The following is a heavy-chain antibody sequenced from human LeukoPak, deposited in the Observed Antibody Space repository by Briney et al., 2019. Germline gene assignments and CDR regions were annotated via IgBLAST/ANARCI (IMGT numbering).Heavy chain of an antibody. D-gene: IGHD3-3*01. CDR2: IYTSGST. J-gene: IGHJ5*02. CDR1: GGSISGGSYY. Sequence: SETLSLTCTVSGGSISGGSYYWSWIRQPAGKGLEWIGRIYTSGSTNYNPSLKSRVTISVDTSKNQFSLKLSSVTAADTAVHYCARERSTLYDFWSGYPSPDNWFDPWGQGTLVTVSS. V-gene: IGHV4-61*02. CDR3: ARERSTLYDFWSGYPSPDNWFDP.